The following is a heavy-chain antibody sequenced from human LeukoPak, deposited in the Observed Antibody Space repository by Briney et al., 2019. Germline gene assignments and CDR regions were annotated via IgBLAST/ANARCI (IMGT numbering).Heavy chain of an antibody. CDR2: IYYSGST. D-gene: IGHD3-9*01. CDR1: GGSISSGDYY. V-gene: IGHV4-30-4*08. Sequence: SETLSLTCTVSGGSISSGDYYWSWIRQPPGKGLEWIGYIYYSGSTYYNPSLKSRVIMSEDMSENQFSLKLSSVTAADTAVYFCARGDILAGYYFDYWGQGTLVTVSS. J-gene: IGHJ4*02. CDR3: ARGDILAGYYFDY.